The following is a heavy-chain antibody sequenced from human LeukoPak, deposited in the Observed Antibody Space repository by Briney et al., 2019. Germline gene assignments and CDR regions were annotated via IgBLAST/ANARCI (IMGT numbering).Heavy chain of an antibody. J-gene: IGHJ6*02. CDR1: GYTFTGYY. CDR3: ARPYCSGGSCYSGMWYYYYGMDV. CDR2: INPNSGGT. Sequence: GASVKVSCKASGYTFTGYYMHWVRQAPGQGLEWMGWINPNSGGTNYAQKFQGRVTMTRDTSISTAYMELSRLRSDDTGVYYCARPYCSGGSCYSGMWYYYYGMDVWGQGTTVTVSS. D-gene: IGHD2-15*01. V-gene: IGHV1-2*02.